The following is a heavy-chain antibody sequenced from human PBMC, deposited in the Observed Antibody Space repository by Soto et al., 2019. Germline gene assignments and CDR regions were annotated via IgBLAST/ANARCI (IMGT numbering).Heavy chain of an antibody. J-gene: IGHJ3*02. V-gene: IGHV3-21*01. CDR2: ISSSSTYI. Sequence: EVQLVESGGGLVKPGGSLRLSCAASGFTFSSYAMNWVRQAPGKGLEWVSSISSSSTYIYYEDYRLTISRDNAKTSLYLQMNGLRVEDTAVYYCARGYRGVPSQYEVNDAFDIWGQGTMVTVSS. CDR1: GFTFSSYA. D-gene: IGHD3-10*01. CDR3: ARGYRGVPSQYEVNDAFDI.